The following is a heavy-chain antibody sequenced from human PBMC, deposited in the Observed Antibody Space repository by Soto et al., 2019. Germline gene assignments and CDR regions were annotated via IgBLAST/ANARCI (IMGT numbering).Heavy chain of an antibody. Sequence: LSLTCAVSGGSISGGGFSWSWIRQPPGKGQEWIGYILYTGGTQYNPSLKSRVSMSVDKSKNQFSLHLTSVTAADTAVYYCARLQFGEGFDYWGQGALVTVSS. CDR2: ILYTGGT. V-gene: IGHV4-30-2*01. CDR1: GGSISGGGFS. J-gene: IGHJ4*02. CDR3: ARLQFGEGFDY. D-gene: IGHD3-10*01.